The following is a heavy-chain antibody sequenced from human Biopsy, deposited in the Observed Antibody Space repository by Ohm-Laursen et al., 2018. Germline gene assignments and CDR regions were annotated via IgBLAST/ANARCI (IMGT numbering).Heavy chain of an antibody. CDR3: VRGLADGVHLN. D-gene: IGHD4-17*01. CDR2: IYTGDIT. Sequence: GSLRLSCAASGFTINSNYMNWARQAPGKGLEWVSVIYTGDITSYADSVKGRFTISRDISKNALYLHMNSLRAEDRGVYHCVRGLADGVHLNWGQGTLVAVSS. CDR1: GFTINSNY. J-gene: IGHJ4*02. V-gene: IGHV3-66*01.